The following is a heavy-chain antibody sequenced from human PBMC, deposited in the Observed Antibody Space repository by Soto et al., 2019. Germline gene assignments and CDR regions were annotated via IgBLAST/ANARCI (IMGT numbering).Heavy chain of an antibody. CDR3: AREYGIRGTGRTGFDY. CDR2: MNPDSGNT. Sequence: QVQLVQSGAEVKKPGASVKVSCKTSGYTFSTYDINWVRQATGQGLEWVGWMNPDSGNTGYAQKFQGRVTMTRNTSISTAYMELRRLRSEDTALYYCAREYGIRGTGRTGFDYWGQGTRVTVSS. J-gene: IGHJ4*02. CDR1: GYTFSTYD. V-gene: IGHV1-8*01. D-gene: IGHD1-1*01.